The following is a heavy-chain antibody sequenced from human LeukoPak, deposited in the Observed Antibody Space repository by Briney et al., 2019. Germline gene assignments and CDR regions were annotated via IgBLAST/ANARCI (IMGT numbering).Heavy chain of an antibody. D-gene: IGHD3-10*01. Sequence: TGGSLRLSCVASEFTVNNYAVSWVRQAPGKGLEWVSTISGRGDTTYYADSVKGRFTISRDNSKNTLYLQMNSLRAEDTAVYYCAKGGDITMVRGVIKGLMLGYFDYWGQGTLVTVSS. V-gene: IGHV3-23*01. CDR2: ISGRGDTT. J-gene: IGHJ4*02. CDR1: EFTVNNYA. CDR3: AKGGDITMVRGVIKGLMLGYFDY.